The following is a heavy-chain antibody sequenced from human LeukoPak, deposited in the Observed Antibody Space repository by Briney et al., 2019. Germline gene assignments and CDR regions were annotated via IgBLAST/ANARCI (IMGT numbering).Heavy chain of an antibody. V-gene: IGHV4-4*02. D-gene: IGHD1-1*01. Sequence: SETLSLTCAVSGGSISSKNWWSWVRQPPGKGLEWIGEIYHGGSTNYNPSLKSRVTISVDKSKNQFSLKLRSVTAADTAVYYCARDDRVTAPTYWGQGTLVTVSS. CDR1: GGSISSKNW. J-gene: IGHJ4*02. CDR2: IYHGGST. CDR3: ARDDRVTAPTY.